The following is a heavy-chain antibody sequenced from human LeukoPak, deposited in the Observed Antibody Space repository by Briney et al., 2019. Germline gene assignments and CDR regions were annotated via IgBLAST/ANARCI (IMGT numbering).Heavy chain of an antibody. CDR2: IYYSGST. Sequence: GSLRLSCAASGFTFSSYGMHWVRQPPGKGLEWIGSIYYSGSTYYNPSLKSRVTISVDTSKNQFSLKLSSVTAADTAVYYCARDSISIAAAGTYGGFDYWGQGTLVTVSS. D-gene: IGHD6-13*01. V-gene: IGHV4-39*07. CDR1: GFTFSSYG. J-gene: IGHJ4*02. CDR3: ARDSISIAAAGTYGGFDY.